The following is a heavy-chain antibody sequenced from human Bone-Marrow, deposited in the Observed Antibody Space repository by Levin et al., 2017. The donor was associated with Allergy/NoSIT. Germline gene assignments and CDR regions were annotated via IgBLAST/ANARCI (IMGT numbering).Heavy chain of an antibody. CDR2: IWFDGSNQ. V-gene: IGHV3-33*01. CDR1: GFTFSNYA. Sequence: GGSLRLSCRASGFTFSNYAMHWVRQAPGKGLEWVAIIWFDGSNQYYADSVKGRFTISRDNSKNTLYLQMNSLRADDTAVYYCAGICSGGSCYFDHWGQGTLVTVSS. CDR3: AGICSGGSCYFDH. J-gene: IGHJ4*02. D-gene: IGHD2-15*01.